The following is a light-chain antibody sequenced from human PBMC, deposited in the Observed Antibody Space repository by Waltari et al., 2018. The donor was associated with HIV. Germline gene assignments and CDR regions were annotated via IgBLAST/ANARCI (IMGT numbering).Light chain of an antibody. V-gene: IGLV2-23*02. CDR3: CSYAGSSWV. J-gene: IGLJ3*02. Sequence: QSALTQPASVSGSPGQSITISCTGTSSDVGSYNLVSWYQQNPGKAPKLMIYEVSKRPSGVSNRFSGSKSGNTGSLTISGLQAEDEADYYCCSYAGSSWVFGGGTKLTVL. CDR2: EVS. CDR1: SSDVGSYNL.